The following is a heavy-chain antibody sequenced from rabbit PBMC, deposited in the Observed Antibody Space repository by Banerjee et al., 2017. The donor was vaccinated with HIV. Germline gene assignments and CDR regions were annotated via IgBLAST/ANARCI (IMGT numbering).Heavy chain of an antibody. V-gene: IGHV1S40*01. CDR3: ARGISSNGWDYYFDL. CDR2: IYAGSSGST. Sequence: QSLEESGGDLVKPGASLTLTCTASGFTISSSYWMCWVRQAPGKGLEWIACIYAGSSGSTYYASWAKGRFTISKTSSTTVTLQMTSLTAADTATYFCARGISSNGWDYYFDLWGPGTLVTVS. D-gene: IGHD1-1*01. J-gene: IGHJ4*01. CDR1: GFTISSSYW.